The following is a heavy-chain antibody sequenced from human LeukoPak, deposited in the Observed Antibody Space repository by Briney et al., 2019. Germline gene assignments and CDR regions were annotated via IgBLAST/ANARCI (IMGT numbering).Heavy chain of an antibody. Sequence: PGGSLTLSCAASGFTFSSYAMSWVRQAPARGLEWVSSLRGDGETFYADSVKGRFTLSRDHSRNTVYLHLSNLRVEDTAVYYCAKASWVSSADAVLWGQGTVVTVS. CDR3: AKASWVSSADAVL. CDR2: LRGDGET. D-gene: IGHD3-16*01. V-gene: IGHV3-23*01. CDR1: GFTFSSYA. J-gene: IGHJ4*02.